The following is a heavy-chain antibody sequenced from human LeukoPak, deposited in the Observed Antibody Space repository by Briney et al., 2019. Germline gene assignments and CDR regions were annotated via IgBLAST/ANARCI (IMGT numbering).Heavy chain of an antibody. CDR2: IRGTGSST. CDR3: AKDHTLIAAAGTGYFDY. D-gene: IGHD6-13*01. J-gene: IGHJ4*02. CDR1: GFTFSSYA. V-gene: IGHV3-23*01. Sequence: GGSLRLSCGASGFTFSSYAMAWVRQAPGKGLEWVSAIRGTGSSTYYADSVKGRFTISRDNAKNSLYLQMNSLRAEDTAVYYCAKDHTLIAAAGTGYFDYWGQGTLVTVSS.